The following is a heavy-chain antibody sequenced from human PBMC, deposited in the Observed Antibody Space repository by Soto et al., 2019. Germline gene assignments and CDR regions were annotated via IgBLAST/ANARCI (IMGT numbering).Heavy chain of an antibody. Sequence: SETLSLTCTVSGGSISSGNYYWGWIRQPPGKGLEWIGNVYYRGTTYYNPSLKGRVTISVDTSKNQFSLKLSSVTAADSAVFFCVRHQRYSSGWYIDYWGQGTPVTVSS. CDR1: GGSISSGNYY. V-gene: IGHV4-39*01. CDR3: VRHQRYSSGWYIDY. J-gene: IGHJ4*02. CDR2: VYYRGTT. D-gene: IGHD6-19*01.